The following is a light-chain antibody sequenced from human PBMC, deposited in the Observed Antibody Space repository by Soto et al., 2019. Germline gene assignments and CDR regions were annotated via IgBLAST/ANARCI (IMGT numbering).Light chain of an antibody. Sequence: DIQMTQSPSTLSASVGDRVTITCRVSQCIGAWLAWYQQKPGKAPKLVIYDTSTLESWVPSRFSGSGSETEFTLTISSLQPDDFATYYCQQYDSYSPRTFGQGTKVEIK. CDR2: DTS. CDR1: QCIGAW. J-gene: IGKJ1*01. V-gene: IGKV1-5*01. CDR3: QQYDSYSPRT.